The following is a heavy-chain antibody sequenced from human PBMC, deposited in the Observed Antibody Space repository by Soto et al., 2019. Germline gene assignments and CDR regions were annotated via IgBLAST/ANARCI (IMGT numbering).Heavy chain of an antibody. CDR2: ISYDGSNK. CDR3: ARAPLRITMVRGVPEYYYYGMDV. CDR1: GFTFSSYA. D-gene: IGHD3-10*01. J-gene: IGHJ6*02. V-gene: IGHV3-30-3*01. Sequence: PGGSLRLSCAASGFTFSSYAMHWVRQAPGKGLEWVAVISYDGSNKYYADSVKGRFTISRDNSKNTLYLQMNSLRAEDTAVYYCARAPLRITMVRGVPEYYYYGMDVWGQGTTVTVSS.